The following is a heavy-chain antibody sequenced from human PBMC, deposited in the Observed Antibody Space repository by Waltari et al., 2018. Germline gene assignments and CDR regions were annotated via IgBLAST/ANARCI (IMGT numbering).Heavy chain of an antibody. CDR1: GYTFTSYD. D-gene: IGHD6-6*01. CDR2: MNPNSGNT. Sequence: QVQLVQSGAEVKKPGASVKVSCKASGYTFTSYDINWVRQATGQGLEWMGGMNPNSGNTGDAQKFQGRVTMTRNTSISTAYMELSSRRSEDTAVYYCARSVWQLVLLNYWGQGTLVTVSS. J-gene: IGHJ4*02. CDR3: ARSVWQLVLLNY. V-gene: IGHV1-8*01.